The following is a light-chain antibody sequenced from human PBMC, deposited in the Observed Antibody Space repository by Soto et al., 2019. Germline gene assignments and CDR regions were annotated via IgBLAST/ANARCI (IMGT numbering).Light chain of an antibody. J-gene: IGKJ2*01. V-gene: IGKV3-11*01. CDR2: DVS. CDR3: QQRSHWPPYT. CDR1: QNVSSY. Sequence: EIVLTQSPATLSLSPGERATLSCRASQNVSSYLAWYQQKPGQAPRLLIYDVSNRATAIPARFSGSGSGTDFTLTISSLEPEDCAVYYCQQRSHWPPYTFGQGTKLEIK.